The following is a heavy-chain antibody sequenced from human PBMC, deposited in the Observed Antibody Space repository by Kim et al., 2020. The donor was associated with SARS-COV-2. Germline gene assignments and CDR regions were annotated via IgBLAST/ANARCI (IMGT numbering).Heavy chain of an antibody. J-gene: IGHJ4*02. V-gene: IGHV3-23*01. Sequence: GGSLRLSCAASGFTFSSYAMSWVRQAPGKGLEWVSGITRGGSTFYTNSVKGRFTISRDNSRNTLYLQMNSLRAEDTAVYYCAKGVGGGNFAENDNWGQGTLVTVSS. CDR3: AKGVGGGNFAENDN. CDR2: ITRGGST. D-gene: IGHD6-19*01. CDR1: GFTFSSYA.